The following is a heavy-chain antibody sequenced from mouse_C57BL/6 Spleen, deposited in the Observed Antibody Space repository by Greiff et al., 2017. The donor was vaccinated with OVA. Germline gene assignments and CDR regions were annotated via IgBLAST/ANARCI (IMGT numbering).Heavy chain of an antibody. D-gene: IGHD2-10*02. CDR3: ARGGYGNHYGYFDV. Sequence: QVQLQQSGSELRSPGSSVKLSCKDFDSEVFPIAYMSWVRQKPGHGFEWIGGILPSIGRTIYGEKFEDKATLDADTLSNTAYLELNSLTSEDSAIYYCARGGYGNHYGYFDVWGTGTTVTVSS. CDR2: ILPSIGRT. V-gene: IGHV15-2*01. J-gene: IGHJ1*03. CDR1: DSEVFPIAY.